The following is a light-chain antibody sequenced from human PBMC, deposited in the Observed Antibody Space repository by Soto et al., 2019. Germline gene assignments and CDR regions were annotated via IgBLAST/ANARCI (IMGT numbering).Light chain of an antibody. CDR2: GAS. CDR3: QQYSNWPTLT. Sequence: EIVMTQSPATLSVSPGERATLSCRASQSVSINLAWYQQKPGQAPRLLIYGASTRATGIPARFSGSGSGTEFTLTISSLQSEDFAVYYCQQYSNWPTLTFGGGTKVEIK. V-gene: IGKV3-15*01. CDR1: QSVSIN. J-gene: IGKJ4*01.